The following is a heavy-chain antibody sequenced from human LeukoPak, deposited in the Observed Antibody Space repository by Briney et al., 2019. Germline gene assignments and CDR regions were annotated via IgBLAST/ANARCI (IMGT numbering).Heavy chain of an antibody. Sequence: GASVKVSCKASGYTFTSYGISWVRQAPGQGLEWMGWISAYNGNTNYAQKLQGRATMTTDTSTSTAYMELRSLRSDDTAVYYCARGSPGDDILTGYQYWGQGTLVTVSS. CDR3: ARGSPGDDILTGYQY. CDR1: GYTFTSYG. CDR2: ISAYNGNT. D-gene: IGHD3-9*01. J-gene: IGHJ4*02. V-gene: IGHV1-18*04.